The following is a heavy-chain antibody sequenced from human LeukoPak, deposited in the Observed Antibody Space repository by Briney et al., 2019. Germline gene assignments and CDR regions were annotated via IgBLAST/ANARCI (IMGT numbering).Heavy chain of an antibody. V-gene: IGHV3-7*01. CDR1: VFPLSSYW. CDR3: ARHIDWKFGY. J-gene: IGHJ4*02. CDR2: IKQDGSEE. D-gene: IGHD1-1*01. Sequence: QPGGPLRLSCAPSVFPLSSYWMTWVPQAPGKGLEWVAKIKQDGSEEYYVDSVKGRFIISRDNAKNSLYLQMNSLRAEDTAVYYCARHIDWKFGYWGQGTLVTASS.